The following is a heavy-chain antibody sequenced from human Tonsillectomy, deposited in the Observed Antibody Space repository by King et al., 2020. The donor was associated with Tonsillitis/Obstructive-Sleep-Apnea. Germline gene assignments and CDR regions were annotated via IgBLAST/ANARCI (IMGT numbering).Heavy chain of an antibody. Sequence: LQLQESGPGLVKPSETLSLTCTVSGGSISSSSYYWGWIRQPPGKGLEWIGSIYYSGSTYYNPSLKSRVTISVDTSKNQFSLKLSSVTAADRAVYYCASPASGYVNIVDTTAYYYYMDVWGKGTTVTVSS. J-gene: IGHJ6*03. CDR1: GGSISSSSYY. V-gene: IGHV4-39*01. D-gene: IGHD5-12*01. CDR2: IYYSGST. CDR3: ASPASGYVNIVDTTAYYYYMDV.